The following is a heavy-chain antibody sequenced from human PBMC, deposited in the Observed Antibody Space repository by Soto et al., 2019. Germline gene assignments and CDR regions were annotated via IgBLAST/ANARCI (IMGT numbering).Heavy chain of an antibody. V-gene: IGHV3-30*03. CDR3: ARPAATVIYYSGMDV. J-gene: IGHJ6*02. CDR2: ISYDGSNK. CDR1: VFTFSSYG. Sequence: PVGSLRLSCASSVFTFSSYGMHCVRHSPGKGLEWVAVISYDGSNKYYADSVKGRFTISRDNSKNTLYLQMNSLRADDTAVYYCARPAATVIYYSGMDVWGQGTTVTVSS. D-gene: IGHD2-2*01.